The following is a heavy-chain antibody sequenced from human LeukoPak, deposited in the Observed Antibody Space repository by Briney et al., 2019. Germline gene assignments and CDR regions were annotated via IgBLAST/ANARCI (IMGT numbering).Heavy chain of an antibody. D-gene: IGHD6-19*01. CDR3: ARDAGYSSGWSHWYFDL. CDR1: EFTFSGYW. Sequence: GGSLRLSCAASEFTFSGYWMSWFRQAPGKGLEWVATIKQDGSETDYVDSVKGRFTISRDNAKNSLYLQMNSLRDEDTAVYYCARDAGYSSGWSHWYFDLWGRGTLVTVSS. J-gene: IGHJ2*01. V-gene: IGHV3-7*01. CDR2: IKQDGSET.